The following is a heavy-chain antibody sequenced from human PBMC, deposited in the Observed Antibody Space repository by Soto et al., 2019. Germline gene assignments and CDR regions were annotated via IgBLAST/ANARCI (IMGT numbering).Heavy chain of an antibody. CDR1: GFNISNYA. CDR2: ISGSGDSP. D-gene: IGHD6-19*01. CDR3: AKEGTSGLYYFDY. J-gene: IGHJ4*02. Sequence: GRSLRLSCAASGFNISNYAISRVRQAPGKGLEWVSIISGSGDSPYYADSVKGRFTISRDNSRNTLYLQMNSLRAGDSAKYYCAKEGTSGLYYFDYWGQGTLVTVSS. V-gene: IGHV3-23*01.